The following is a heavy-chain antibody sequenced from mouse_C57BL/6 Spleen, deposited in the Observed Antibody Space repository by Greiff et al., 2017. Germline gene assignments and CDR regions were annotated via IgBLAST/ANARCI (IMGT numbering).Heavy chain of an antibody. CDR2: IHPNSGST. J-gene: IGHJ1*03. CDR1: GYTFTSYW. CDR3: ARDQGTGSNWYFDV. Sequence: QVQLQQPGAELVKPGASVKLSCKASGYTFTSYWMHWVKQRPGQGLEWIGMIHPNSGSTNYNEKFKSKATLTVDKSSSTAYMQLSSLTSEDSAVYYCARDQGTGSNWYFDVWGTGTTVTVSS. V-gene: IGHV1-64*01. D-gene: IGHD3-2*02.